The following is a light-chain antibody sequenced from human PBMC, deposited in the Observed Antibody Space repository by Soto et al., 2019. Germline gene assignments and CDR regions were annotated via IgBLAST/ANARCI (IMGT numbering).Light chain of an antibody. CDR2: GAS. J-gene: IGKJ1*01. CDR1: QSVHSN. CDR3: QHYNSYSEA. Sequence: EIVMTQSPATMSLSPGETATLSCRASQSVHSNLAGFQQHPGQAPRLLIYGASSRATGIPVRFSGSGSGTEFTLTISSLQPDDFATYYCQHYNSYSEAFGQGTKVDIK. V-gene: IGKV3-15*01.